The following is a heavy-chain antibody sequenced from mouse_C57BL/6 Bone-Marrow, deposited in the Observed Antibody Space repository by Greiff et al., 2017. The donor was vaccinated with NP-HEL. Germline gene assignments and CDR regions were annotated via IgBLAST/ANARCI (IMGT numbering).Heavy chain of an antibody. D-gene: IGHD2-12*01. V-gene: IGHV1-72*01. CDR1: GYTFTSYW. CDR3: AREKDYSQPRAWFAY. J-gene: IGHJ3*01. CDR2: IDPTSGGT. Sequence: VQLQQPGAELVKPGASVKLSCKASGYTFTSYWMHWVKQRPGRGLEWIGRIDPTSGGTKYNEKFKSKATLTVDKPSSTAYMQLSSLTSEDSAVYYGAREKDYSQPRAWFAYWGQGTLVTVSA.